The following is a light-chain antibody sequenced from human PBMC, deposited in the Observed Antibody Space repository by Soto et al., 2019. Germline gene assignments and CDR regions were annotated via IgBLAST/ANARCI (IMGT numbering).Light chain of an antibody. CDR1: QSISSW. CDR2: KTS. CDR3: QYYNDYCWT. Sequence: DLQLTQSPSTLSASVGDRVTITCRASQSISSWLAWYQQKPGKAPNLLIYKTSNLESGVPSRFSGSRSATEFTLAISSLQPDDFATYYCQYYNDYCWTFGQGTKVEIK. J-gene: IGKJ1*01. V-gene: IGKV1-5*03.